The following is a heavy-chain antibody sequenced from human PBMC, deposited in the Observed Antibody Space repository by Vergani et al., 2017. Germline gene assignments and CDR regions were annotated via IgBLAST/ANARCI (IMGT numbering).Heavy chain of an antibody. CDR3: VYRKTEYGTTGCVHPFYDYYYMDV. V-gene: IGHV2-5*04. CDR2: IYWNDDQ. Sequence: QITLKESGPTLVKPTQTLTLTCTFSGFSLNTRGVSVSWIRQPPGKALDWLALIYWNDDQHYSPSLNNRVTITKDTSNNQVVLTMTNMDYVDTGTYYCVYRKTEYGTTGCVHPFYDYYYMDVWGKGTTVTVSS. D-gene: IGHD1-7*01. J-gene: IGHJ6*03. CDR1: GFSLNTRGVS.